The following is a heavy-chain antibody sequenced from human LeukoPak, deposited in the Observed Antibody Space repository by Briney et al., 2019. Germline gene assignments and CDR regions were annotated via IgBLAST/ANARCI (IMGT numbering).Heavy chain of an antibody. J-gene: IGHJ4*02. D-gene: IGHD3-22*01. CDR2: IYTSGST. V-gene: IGHV4-4*07. Sequence: SETLSLTCTVSGGSISSYYWSWIRQPAGKGLEWIGRIYTSGSTNYNPSLKSRVTMSVGTSKNQFSLKLSSVTAADTAVYYCARDYDSSGYHYFDYWGQGTLVTVSS. CDR1: GGSISSYY. CDR3: ARDYDSSGYHYFDY.